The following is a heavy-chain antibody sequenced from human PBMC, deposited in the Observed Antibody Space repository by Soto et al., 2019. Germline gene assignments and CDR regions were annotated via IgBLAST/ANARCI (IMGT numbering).Heavy chain of an antibody. V-gene: IGHV3-74*01. D-gene: IGHD3-16*01. Sequence: PGGPLRLSCAASGFTFSSYWMFWVRQAPGKGLVWVSRINSDGSSISYADSVKGRFTISRDNAKNTVYLQMNSLRAEDTAVYYCTSLGYLGHGNLVTVS. CDR3: TSLGY. CDR2: INSDGSSI. J-gene: IGHJ4*01. CDR1: GFTFSSYW.